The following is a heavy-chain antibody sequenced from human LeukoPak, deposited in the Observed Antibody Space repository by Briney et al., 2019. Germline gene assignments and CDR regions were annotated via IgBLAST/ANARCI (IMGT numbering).Heavy chain of an antibody. CDR2: INPNSGDT. J-gene: IGHJ6*02. CDR3: ARVIRYDYVMDV. CDR1: GYTFTGYH. Sequence: ASVKVSCRASGYTFTGYHIHWVRQAPGQGLEWMGRINPNSGDTNYAQNFQGRVTMTRDTSINTAYMELSRLRSDDTAVYYCARVIRYDYVMDVWGQGTTVTVSS. D-gene: IGHD3-16*01. V-gene: IGHV1-2*06.